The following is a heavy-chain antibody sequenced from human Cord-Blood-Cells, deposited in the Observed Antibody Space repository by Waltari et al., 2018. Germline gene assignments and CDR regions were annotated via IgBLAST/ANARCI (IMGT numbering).Heavy chain of an antibody. V-gene: IGHV4-34*01. Sequence: QVQLQQWGAGLLKPSETLSLTCAVYGVSFSGYYWSWIRQPPGKGLEWIGEINHSGNNNYNPSLKRRVTISVDTSKNQFSLKLSSVTAADTAVYYCARVLPRYYDFWSGYNWFDPWGQGTLVTVSS. CDR3: ARVLPRYYDFWSGYNWFDP. CDR2: INHSGNN. D-gene: IGHD3-3*01. CDR1: GVSFSGYY. J-gene: IGHJ5*02.